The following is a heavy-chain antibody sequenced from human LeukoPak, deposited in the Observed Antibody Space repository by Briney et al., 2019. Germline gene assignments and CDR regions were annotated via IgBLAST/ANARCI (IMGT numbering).Heavy chain of an antibody. Sequence: GGSLRLSCAASGFTFDDYAMHWVRQAPGKGLEWVSGISWNSGSIGYADSVKGRFTISRDNAKNSLYLQMNSLRAEDTALYYCAKCERFWSGPFDYWGQGTLVTVSS. D-gene: IGHD3-3*01. J-gene: IGHJ4*02. CDR2: ISWNSGSI. CDR1: GFTFDDYA. V-gene: IGHV3-9*01. CDR3: AKCERFWSGPFDY.